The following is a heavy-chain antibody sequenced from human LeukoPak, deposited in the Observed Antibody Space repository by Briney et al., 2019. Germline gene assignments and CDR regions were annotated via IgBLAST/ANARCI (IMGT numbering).Heavy chain of an antibody. D-gene: IGHD4/OR15-4a*01. CDR2: ISGSGGST. Sequence: PGGSLRLSCAASGFTFNTYAMSWVRQAPGKGLGWVSAISGSGGSTDYADSVKGRFTISRDNSKNTLYLQMNSLRAEDTAVYYCAKGRANNAVYWGQGTLVTVSS. CDR3: AKGRANNAVY. CDR1: GFTFNTYA. J-gene: IGHJ4*02. V-gene: IGHV3-23*01.